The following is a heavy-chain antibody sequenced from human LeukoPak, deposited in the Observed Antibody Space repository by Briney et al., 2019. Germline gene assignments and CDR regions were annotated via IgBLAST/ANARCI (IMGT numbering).Heavy chain of an antibody. CDR3: AKDHGDYYDSSGDYDAFDI. J-gene: IGHJ3*02. CDR1: GFTFSSYA. V-gene: IGHV3-23*01. Sequence: PGGSLRLSCAASGFTFSSYAMSWVRQAPGKGLEWASVISGSGGSTYYADSVKGRFTISRDNSKNTLYLQMNSLRAEDTAVYYCAKDHGDYYDSSGDYDAFDIWGQGTMVTVSS. CDR2: ISGSGGST. D-gene: IGHD3-22*01.